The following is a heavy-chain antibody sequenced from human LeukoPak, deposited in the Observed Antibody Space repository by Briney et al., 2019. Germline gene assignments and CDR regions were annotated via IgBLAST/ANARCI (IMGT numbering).Heavy chain of an antibody. CDR3: ARHIPPLTVAAGLFDY. CDR2: IYPGDSDT. CDR1: GYSFTSYW. V-gene: IGHV5-51*01. D-gene: IGHD6-13*01. J-gene: IGHJ4*02. Sequence: GESLKISCKASGYSFTSYWIGWVRQMPGKGLEWMGIIYPGDSDTRYSPSFQGQVTISADKSISTAYLQWSSLKASDTAMYYCARHIPPLTVAAGLFDYWGQGTLVTVSS.